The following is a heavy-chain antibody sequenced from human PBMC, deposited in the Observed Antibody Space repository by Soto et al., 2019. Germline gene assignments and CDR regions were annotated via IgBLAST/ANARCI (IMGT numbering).Heavy chain of an antibody. J-gene: IGHJ3*02. V-gene: IGHV3-21*01. CDR1: GFTFSSYS. Sequence: GGSLRLSCAASGFTFSSYSMNWVRQAPGKGLEWVSSISSSSSYIYYADSVKGRFTISRDNAKNSLYLQMNSLRAEDTAVYYCARDESGGAFDIWGQGTMVTVSS. CDR3: ARDESGGAFDI. CDR2: ISSSSSYI. D-gene: IGHD6-25*01.